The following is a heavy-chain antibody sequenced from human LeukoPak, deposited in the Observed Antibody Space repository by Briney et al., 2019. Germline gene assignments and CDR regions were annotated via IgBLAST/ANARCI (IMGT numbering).Heavy chain of an antibody. CDR3: AKDPRGGYSNGYSFDY. CDR2: MSGSGLST. V-gene: IGHV3-23*01. D-gene: IGHD5-18*01. Sequence: PGGSLRLCCAASGFTFSTYAMSWVRQAPGKGLEWVSGMSGSGLSTSYADSVKGGYTISRDNSKNTHYLQINRLRAEDTAVYYCAKDPRGGYSNGYSFDYWGQGTLVTVSS. J-gene: IGHJ4*02. CDR1: GFTFSTYA.